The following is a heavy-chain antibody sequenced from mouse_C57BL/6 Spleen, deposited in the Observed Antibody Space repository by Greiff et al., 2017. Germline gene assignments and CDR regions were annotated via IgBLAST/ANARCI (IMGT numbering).Heavy chain of an antibody. V-gene: IGHV1-42*01. D-gene: IGHD1-1*01. Sequence: VQLQQSGPELVKPGASVKISCKASGYSFTGYYMNWVKQSPEKSLEWIGEINPSTGGTTYNQKFKAKATLTVDKSSSTAYMQLKSLTSEDSAVYYCARSGTTVGYYFDYWGQGTTLTVSS. CDR3: ARSGTTVGYYFDY. CDR1: GYSFTGYY. J-gene: IGHJ2*01. CDR2: INPSTGGT.